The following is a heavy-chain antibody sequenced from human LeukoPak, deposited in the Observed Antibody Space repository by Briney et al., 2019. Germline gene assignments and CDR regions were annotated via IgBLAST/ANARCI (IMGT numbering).Heavy chain of an antibody. CDR1: GGSISSGGYY. D-gene: IGHD5-24*01. CDR2: IYHSGST. CDR3: ARVTGYTCDY. J-gene: IGHJ4*02. Sequence: SQTLSLTCTVSGGSISSGGYYWSWIRQPPGKGLEWIGYIYHSGSTYYNPSLKSRVTISVDRSKNQFSLKLSSVTAADTAVYYCARVTGYTCDYWGQGTLVTVSS. V-gene: IGHV4-30-2*01.